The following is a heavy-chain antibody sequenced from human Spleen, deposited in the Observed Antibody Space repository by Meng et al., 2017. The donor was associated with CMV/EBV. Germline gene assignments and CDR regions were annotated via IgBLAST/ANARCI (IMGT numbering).Heavy chain of an antibody. CDR3: ASRDIVATYFDY. CDR2: INHSGST. V-gene: IGHV4-34*01. CDR1: GGSFSGYY. D-gene: IGHD5-12*01. Sequence: QWQLRQWGAGLLKPSETLSLTCAVYGGSFSGYYWSWICQPPGKGLEWIGEINHSGSTNYNPSLKSRVTISVDTSKNQFSLKLSSVTAADTAVYYCASRDIVATYFDYWGQGTLVTVSS. J-gene: IGHJ4*02.